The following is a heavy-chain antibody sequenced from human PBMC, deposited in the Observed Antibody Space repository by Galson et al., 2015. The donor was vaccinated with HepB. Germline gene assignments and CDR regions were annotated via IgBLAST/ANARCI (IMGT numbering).Heavy chain of an antibody. Sequence: SLRLSCAASGFSLRTYAMHWVRQAPGKGLEWVALLSYDGSNIFHADSVKGRFTVSRDTSKNTVSLQMNRLRAEDTAVYFCARDLRGEYSGSSQYYFYYYGMDVWGQGTTVTVSS. D-gene: IGHD6-6*01. CDR2: LSYDGSNI. V-gene: IGHV3-30-3*01. J-gene: IGHJ6*02. CDR3: ARDLRGEYSGSSQYYFYYYGMDV. CDR1: GFSLRTYA.